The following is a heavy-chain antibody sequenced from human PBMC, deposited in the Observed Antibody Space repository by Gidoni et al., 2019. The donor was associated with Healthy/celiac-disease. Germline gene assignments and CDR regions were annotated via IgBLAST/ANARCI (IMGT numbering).Heavy chain of an antibody. D-gene: IGHD1-26*01. J-gene: IGHJ6*02. Sequence: QVQLVESGGGVVQPGRSRGLSCAASGFTFSSYGMHWVRQAPGKGLEWVAVIWYDGSNKYYADSVKGRFTISRDNSKNTLYLQMNSLRAEDTAVYYCARDRVIVGATTSYYYYYGMDVWGQGTTVTVSS. CDR3: ARDRVIVGATTSYYYYYGMDV. V-gene: IGHV3-33*01. CDR1: GFTFSSYG. CDR2: IWYDGSNK.